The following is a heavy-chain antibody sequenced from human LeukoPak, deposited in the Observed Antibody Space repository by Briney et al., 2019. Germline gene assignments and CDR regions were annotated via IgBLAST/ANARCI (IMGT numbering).Heavy chain of an antibody. CDR2: ISASGGST. D-gene: IGHD3-3*01. V-gene: IGHV3-23*01. Sequence: QTGGSLRLSCAASGFTFSSSAMSWVRKVPGKGLEWVSGISASGGSTSYADSVRGRFTISRDNSKNTLYVQMNSLRDEDTAVYYCAKSVAIYFYYGLDVWGQGTTVAVSS. CDR3: AKSVAIYFYYGLDV. J-gene: IGHJ6*02. CDR1: GFTFSSSA.